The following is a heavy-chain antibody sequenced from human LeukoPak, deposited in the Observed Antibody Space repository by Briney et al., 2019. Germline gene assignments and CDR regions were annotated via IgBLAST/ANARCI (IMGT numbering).Heavy chain of an antibody. CDR2: MDPTGSQK. D-gene: IGHD1-1*01. CDR3: AIWTSGNY. Sequence: PGGSLRLSCADSQFTFNGSWMNWVRQAPGKRLEWVANMDPTGSQKRYVDSVRGLFTISKDNPGASLYLDMHSLRAEDTAIYYCAIWTSGNYWGQGTLVTVSS. V-gene: IGHV3-7*01. CDR1: QFTFNGSW. J-gene: IGHJ4*02.